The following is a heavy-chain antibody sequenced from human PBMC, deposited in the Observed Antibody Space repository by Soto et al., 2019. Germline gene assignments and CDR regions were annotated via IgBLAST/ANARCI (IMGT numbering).Heavy chain of an antibody. V-gene: IGHV1-18*01. CDR1: GYTFTSYG. CDR3: ASYHLNSYYYGMDV. CDR2: ISAYNGNT. Sequence: QVQLVQSGAAVKKPGASVKVSCKASGYTFTSYGFSWVRQAPGQGLEWMGWISAYNGNTNYAQKLQGRVTMTTDTSTSTAYLELRSLRSDDTAVYYCASYHLNSYYYGMDVWGQGTTVTVS. J-gene: IGHJ6*02.